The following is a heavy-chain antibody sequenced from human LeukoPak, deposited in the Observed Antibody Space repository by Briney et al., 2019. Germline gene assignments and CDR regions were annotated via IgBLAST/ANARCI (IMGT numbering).Heavy chain of an antibody. J-gene: IGHJ4*02. D-gene: IGHD6-13*01. CDR3: ARSATLRYSSSWYWFVDYFDY. Sequence: ASVKVSCKASGGTFSSYAISWVRQAPGQGLEWMGGIIPIFGTANYAQKFQGRVTITADESTSTAYMELSSLRSEDTAVYYCARSATLRYSSSWYWFVDYFDYWGQGTLVTVSS. CDR2: IIPIFGTA. CDR1: GGTFSSYA. V-gene: IGHV1-69*01.